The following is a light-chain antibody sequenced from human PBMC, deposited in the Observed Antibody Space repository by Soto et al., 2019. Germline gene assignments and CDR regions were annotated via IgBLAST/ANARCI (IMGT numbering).Light chain of an antibody. Sequence: QSALTQPASVTGSPGQSITISCTGTSSDVGGYNYVSWYQQHPGKAPQLMIYEVSNRPSGVSNRFSGSKSGNTASLTISGLQADDEADYYCSSYTSSSTWVFGGGTKVTVL. CDR3: SSYTSSSTWV. CDR1: SSDVGGYNY. V-gene: IGLV2-14*01. CDR2: EVS. J-gene: IGLJ3*02.